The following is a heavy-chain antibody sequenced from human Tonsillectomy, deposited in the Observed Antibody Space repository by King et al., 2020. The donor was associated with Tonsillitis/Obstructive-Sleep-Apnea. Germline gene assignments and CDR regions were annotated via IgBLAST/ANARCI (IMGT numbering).Heavy chain of an antibody. V-gene: IGHV3-74*01. CDR2: LSNDGRDT. D-gene: IGHD4-11*01. CDR3: AIDFYTNLP. J-gene: IGHJ5*02. CDR1: GFTFSNYW. Sequence: VQLVESGGGLIQPGGSLRLSCVGSGFTFSNYWMHWVRQAPGKGPIWVSGLSNDGRDTRYADSVKGRFSISRDTSKNTLYLQMNSLRAEDTAVYYCAIDFYTNLPCGQGTLVTVS.